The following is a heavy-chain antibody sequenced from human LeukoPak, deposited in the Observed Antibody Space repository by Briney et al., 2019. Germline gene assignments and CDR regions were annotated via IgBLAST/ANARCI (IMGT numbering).Heavy chain of an antibody. Sequence: SETLSLTCTVSGGSISSYYWSWVRQPPGKGLEWIGYIYDSGSSNYNPSLKGRVNISVATSKDQSSLKLSFVTAGDTAVYYCARCGTLESYDFWCGYYPNWFDHWGQGTLVTVSS. D-gene: IGHD3-3*01. CDR1: GGSISSYY. CDR3: ARCGTLESYDFWCGYYPNWFDH. V-gene: IGHV4-59*01. CDR2: IYDSGSS. J-gene: IGHJ5*02.